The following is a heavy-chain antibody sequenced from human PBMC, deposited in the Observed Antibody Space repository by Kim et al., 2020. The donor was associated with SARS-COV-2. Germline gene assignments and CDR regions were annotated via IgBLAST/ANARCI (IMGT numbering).Heavy chain of an antibody. D-gene: IGHD1-26*01. CDR2: INHSGST. Sequence: SETLSLTCAVYGGSFSGYYWSWIRQPPGKGLEWIGEINHSGSTNYNPSLKSRVTISVDTSKNQFSLKLSSVTAADTAVYYCARGPRGVGATTGKRPFDY. CDR3: ARGPRGVGATTGKRPFDY. V-gene: IGHV4-34*01. CDR1: GGSFSGYY. J-gene: IGHJ4*01.